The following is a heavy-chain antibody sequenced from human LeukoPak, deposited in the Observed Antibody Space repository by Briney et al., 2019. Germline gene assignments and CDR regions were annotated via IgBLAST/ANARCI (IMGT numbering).Heavy chain of an antibody. Sequence: PGGSLRLSCEASEFTLKDYWMHWVRQGPGKGLVWVSRINSDGSSASYADSVKGRFTISRDNAKNTLYLQMDSLRAEDTGVYYCARSNQADDYWGQGTLVTVSS. CDR3: ARSNQADDY. J-gene: IGHJ4*02. V-gene: IGHV3-74*01. D-gene: IGHD1-14*01. CDR1: EFTLKDYW. CDR2: INSDGSSA.